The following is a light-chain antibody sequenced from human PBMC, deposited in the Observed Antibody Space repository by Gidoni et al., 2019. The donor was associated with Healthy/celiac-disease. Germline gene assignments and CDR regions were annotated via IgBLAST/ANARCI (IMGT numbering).Light chain of an antibody. CDR1: QSISSW. J-gene: IGKJ2*01. CDR2: DAS. Sequence: GDRVTITCRASQSISSWLAWYQQKPGKAPKLLIYDASSLESGVPSRFSGSGSGTEFTLTISSLQPDDFATYYCQQYNSYWYTFXQXTKLEIK. CDR3: QQYNSYWYT. V-gene: IGKV1-5*01.